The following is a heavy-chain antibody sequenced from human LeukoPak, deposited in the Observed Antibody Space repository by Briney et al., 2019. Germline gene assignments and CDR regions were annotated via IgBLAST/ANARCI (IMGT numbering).Heavy chain of an antibody. CDR1: GGSFSGYY. V-gene: IGHV4-34*01. J-gene: IGHJ4*02. CDR3: ARGSSSSLSGY. D-gene: IGHD6-6*01. Sequence: SETLSLTCAVYGGSFSGYYWSWIRQPPGKGLEWIGEINHSGSTNYNPSLKSRVTMSVDTSKNQFSLKLSSVTAADTAVYYCARGSSSSLSGYWGQGTLVTVSS. CDR2: INHSGST.